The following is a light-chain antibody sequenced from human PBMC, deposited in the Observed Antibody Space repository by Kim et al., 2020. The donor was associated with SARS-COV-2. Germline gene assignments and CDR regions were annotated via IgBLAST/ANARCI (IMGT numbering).Light chain of an antibody. CDR2: GAS. V-gene: IGKV3-20*01. J-gene: IGKJ2*01. Sequence: EIVLTQSPGTLSLSPGERATLSYRASQSVSSSYFAWYQQKPGQAPRLLIYGASSRATGIPDRVSGSGSGTDFTLTISRLEPEEFALYYCQQYGSSPRYTFGQGTKLDI. CDR3: QQYGSSPRYT. CDR1: QSVSSSY.